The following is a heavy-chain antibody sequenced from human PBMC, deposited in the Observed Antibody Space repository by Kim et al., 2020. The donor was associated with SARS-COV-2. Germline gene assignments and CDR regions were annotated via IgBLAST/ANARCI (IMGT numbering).Heavy chain of an antibody. CDR2: IYTDGNT. CDR1: GFTISSNY. V-gene: IGHV3-53*01. J-gene: IGHJ4*02. Sequence: GGSLRLSCAASGFTISSNYMNWIRQAPGKGLEWVSSIYTDGNTYYADSVKGRFTISREISKSTVYLQMKSLRAEDTAVYYSARDVFSVNYFDYWGQGILVTVSS. CDR3: ARDVFSVNYFDY. D-gene: IGHD3-16*01.